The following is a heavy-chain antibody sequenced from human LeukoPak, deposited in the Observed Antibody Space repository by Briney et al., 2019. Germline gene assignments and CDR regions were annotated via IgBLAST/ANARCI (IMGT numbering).Heavy chain of an antibody. CDR2: IYYSGST. D-gene: IGHD3-10*01. J-gene: IGHJ4*02. CDR3: ARHFEEFGERYYFDY. V-gene: IGHV4-59*08. CDR1: GGSISSYY. Sequence: PSQTLSLTCTVSGGSISSYYWSWIRQPPGKGLEWIGYIYYSGSTNYNPSLKSRVTMSVDTSKNQFSLKLSSVTAADTAVYYCARHFEEFGERYYFDYWGQGTLVTVSS.